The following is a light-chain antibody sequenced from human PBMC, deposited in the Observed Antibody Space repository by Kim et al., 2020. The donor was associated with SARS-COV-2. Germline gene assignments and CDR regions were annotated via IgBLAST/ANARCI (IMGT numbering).Light chain of an antibody. CDR1: SSNIGSNT. V-gene: IGLV1-44*01. Sequence: QSVLTQPPSASGTPGQRVTISCSGSSSNIGSNTVNWYQQLPGTAPKLLIYSNNQRPSGVPDRFSVSKSGTSASLAISGLQSEDEADYYCAAWDDRLSAWVFGGGTQLTVL. CDR3: AAWDDRLSAWV. CDR2: SNN. J-gene: IGLJ3*02.